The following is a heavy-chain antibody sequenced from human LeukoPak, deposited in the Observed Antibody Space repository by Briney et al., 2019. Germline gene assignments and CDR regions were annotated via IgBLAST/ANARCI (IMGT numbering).Heavy chain of an antibody. J-gene: IGHJ4*02. CDR1: GGSISSGGYY. V-gene: IGHV4-30-4*08. D-gene: IGHD3-22*01. CDR3: ARGVDYYDSSGSSGTLDY. Sequence: PSETLSLTCTVSGGSISSGGYYWSWIRQHPGKGLEWIGYIYYSGSTYYNPSPKSRVTISVDTSKNQFSLKLSSVTAADTAVYYCARGVDYYDSSGSSGTLDYWGQGTLVTVSS. CDR2: IYYSGST.